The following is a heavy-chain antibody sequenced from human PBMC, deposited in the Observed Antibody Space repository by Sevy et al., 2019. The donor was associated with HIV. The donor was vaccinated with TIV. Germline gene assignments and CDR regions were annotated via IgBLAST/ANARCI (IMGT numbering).Heavy chain of an antibody. CDR3: TRGLATADTPEYYFDY. CDR2: ITRNSYEPDGRTA. J-gene: IGHJ4*02. V-gene: IGHV3-49*03. Sequence: GGSLRLSCTTSGFTFDDYAMTWFRQAPGKGLEWVAFITRNSYEPDGRTADYAASVKGRFIISRDDSKSTDYLQMNSLKTEDTAVYYCTRGLATADTPEYYFDYWGQGTLVTVSS. CDR1: GFTFDDYA. D-gene: IGHD5-12*01.